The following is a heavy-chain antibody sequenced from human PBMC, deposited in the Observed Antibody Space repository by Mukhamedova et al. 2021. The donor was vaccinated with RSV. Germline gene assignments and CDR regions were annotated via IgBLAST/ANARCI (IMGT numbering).Heavy chain of an antibody. V-gene: IGHV4-4*07. J-gene: IGHJ5*02. CDR3: AREDRQLDWFDP. D-gene: IGHD6-13*01. Sequence: GRIYTSGSTNYNPAFESRVTRSVDTSKDQFSLNLTSVTAADTAVYYCAREDRQLDWFDPWGQGTLVTVSS. CDR2: IYTSGST.